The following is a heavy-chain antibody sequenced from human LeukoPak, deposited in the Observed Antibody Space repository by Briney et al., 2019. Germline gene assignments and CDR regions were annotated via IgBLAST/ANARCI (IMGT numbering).Heavy chain of an antibody. CDR3: ATATVQSIAVATMGYDMDV. V-gene: IGHV1-24*01. CDR2: FDPEDGET. J-gene: IGHJ6*02. Sequence: ASVKVSCKVSGYTLTELSMHWVRQAPGKGVEWMGGFDPEDGETIYAQKFQGRVTMTEDTSTDTAYMELSSLRSEDTAVYYCATATVQSIAVATMGYDMDVWGQGTTVTVSS. CDR1: GYTLTELS. D-gene: IGHD6-19*01.